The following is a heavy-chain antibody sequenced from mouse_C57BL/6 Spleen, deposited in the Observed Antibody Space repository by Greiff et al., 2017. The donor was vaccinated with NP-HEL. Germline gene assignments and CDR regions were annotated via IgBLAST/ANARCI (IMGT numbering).Heavy chain of an antibody. D-gene: IGHD2-3*01. CDR2: IYPSDSET. Sequence: VQLQQSGAELVRPGSSVKLSCKASGYTFTSYWMDWVKQRPGQGLEWIGNIYPSDSETHYNQKFKDKATLTVDKSSSTAYMQLSSLTSEDSAVYYCARGGDGCFDYWGQGTTLTVSS. CDR3: ARGGDGCFDY. V-gene: IGHV1-61*01. CDR1: GYTFTSYW. J-gene: IGHJ2*01.